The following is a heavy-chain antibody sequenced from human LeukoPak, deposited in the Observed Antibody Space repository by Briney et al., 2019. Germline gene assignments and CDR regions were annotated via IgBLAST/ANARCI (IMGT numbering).Heavy chain of an antibody. J-gene: IGHJ6*04. Sequence: PSETLSLTCAVYAGSFSGYYWSWIRQPPGKWLEWIGEINHSGSTNYNPSLKSRVTISVDTSKNQFSLKLSSVTAADTAVYYCARYNWNDDGMDVWGKGTTVTVSS. CDR1: AGSFSGYY. D-gene: IGHD1-1*01. V-gene: IGHV4-34*01. CDR3: ARYNWNDDGMDV. CDR2: INHSGST.